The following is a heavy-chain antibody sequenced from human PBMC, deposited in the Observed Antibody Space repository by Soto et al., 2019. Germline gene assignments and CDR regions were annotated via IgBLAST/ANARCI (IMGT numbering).Heavy chain of an antibody. CDR3: AKPSGSGSYFEFDY. V-gene: IGHV3-30*18. J-gene: IGHJ4*02. CDR1: GFTFSSYG. Sequence: GGSLRLSCAASGFTFSSYGMHWVRQAPGKGLEWVAVISYDGSNKYYADSVKGRFTISRDNSKNTLYLQMNSLRAEDTAVYYCAKPSGSGSYFEFDYWGQGTLVTVSS. D-gene: IGHD1-26*01. CDR2: ISYDGSNK.